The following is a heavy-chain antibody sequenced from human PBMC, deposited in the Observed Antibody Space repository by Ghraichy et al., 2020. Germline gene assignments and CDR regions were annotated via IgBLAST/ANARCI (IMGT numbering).Heavy chain of an antibody. V-gene: IGHV3-48*02. CDR3: ARGSTVVRFYYYDGMDV. CDR2: ITSSSRFI. CDR1: GFAFSSYN. J-gene: IGHJ6*02. D-gene: IGHD2-21*01. Sequence: GGSLRLSCVGSGFAFSSYNMNWVRQSPGKGLEWVAYITSSSRFISYADSVKGRFTISRDNAQNSLYLQMSRLSDGDTAVYYCARGSTVVRFYYYDGMDVWGQGTTVTV.